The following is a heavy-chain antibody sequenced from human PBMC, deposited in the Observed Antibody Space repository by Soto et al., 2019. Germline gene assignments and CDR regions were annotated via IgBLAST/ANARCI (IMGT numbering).Heavy chain of an antibody. CDR1: GYTLTELS. J-gene: IGHJ6*03. D-gene: IGHD3-10*01. CDR2: FDPEDGET. V-gene: IGHV1-24*01. Sequence: ASVKVSCKVSGYTLTELSMHWVRQAPGKGLEWMGGFDPEDGETIYAQKFQGRVTMTEDTSTDTACMELSSLRSEDTAVYYCATRSTMVRGVIISYYYYMDVWGKGTTVTVSS. CDR3: ATRSTMVRGVIISYYYYMDV.